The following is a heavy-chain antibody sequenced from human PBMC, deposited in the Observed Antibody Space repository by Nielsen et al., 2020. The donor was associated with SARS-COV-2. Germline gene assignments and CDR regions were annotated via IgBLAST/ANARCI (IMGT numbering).Heavy chain of an antibody. CDR2: INPYSGGT. D-gene: IGHD6-6*01. V-gene: IGHV1-2*06. CDR3: ARSAIAARVQALDI. CDR1: GYTFTDYY. J-gene: IGHJ3*02. Sequence: ASVKVSCKASGYTFTDYYIHWVRQAPGQGLEWMGRINPYSGGTNYAQKFQGTVTMTRDASISTVYMELTSDDTAVYYCARSAIAARVQALDIWGQGTMVSVSS.